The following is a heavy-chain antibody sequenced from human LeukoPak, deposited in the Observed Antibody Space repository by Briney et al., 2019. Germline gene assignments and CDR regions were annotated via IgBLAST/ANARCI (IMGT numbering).Heavy chain of an antibody. CDR1: GFTFSSYW. J-gene: IGHJ4*02. D-gene: IGHD6-19*01. Sequence: GGALRLSCAASGFTFSSYWMSWVRQAPGKGLEWVANMKQDGSEKYYVDSVKGRFTISRDNAKNSLYLQMNSLRAEDTAVYYCARDHSPWYSSGWNGGFDYWGQGTLVTVSS. CDR3: ARDHSPWYSSGWNGGFDY. V-gene: IGHV3-7*01. CDR2: MKQDGSEK.